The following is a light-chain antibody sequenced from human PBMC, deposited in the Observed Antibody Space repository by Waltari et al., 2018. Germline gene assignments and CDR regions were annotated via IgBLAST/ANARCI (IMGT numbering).Light chain of an antibody. J-gene: IGKJ1*01. CDR1: QSVSRF. V-gene: IGKV3-20*01. Sequence: EIVLTQSPGTLSLSPGERGNLSRRASQSVSRFLAWYQQKPGQAPRLLIYGASTRATGIPDRFSGSGSGTDFSLTISRLEPEDFAVYYCQKYDRLPATFGQGTKVEIK. CDR3: QKYDRLPAT. CDR2: GAS.